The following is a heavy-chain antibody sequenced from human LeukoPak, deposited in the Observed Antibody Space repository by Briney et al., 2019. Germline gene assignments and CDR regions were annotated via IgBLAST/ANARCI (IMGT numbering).Heavy chain of an antibody. D-gene: IGHD3-10*01. Sequence: KPSETLSLTCAVYGGSFSGYYWSWIRQPPGKGLEWMGEINHSGSTNYNPSLKSRVTISVDTSKNQFSLKLSSVTAADTAVYYCARPKGIGRYYGSGSYYDYWGQGTLVTVSS. CDR3: ARPKGIGRYYGSGSYYDY. CDR1: GGSFSGYY. J-gene: IGHJ4*02. CDR2: INHSGST. V-gene: IGHV4-34*01.